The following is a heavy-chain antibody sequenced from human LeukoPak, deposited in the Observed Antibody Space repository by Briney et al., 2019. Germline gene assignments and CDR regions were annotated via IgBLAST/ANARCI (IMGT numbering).Heavy chain of an antibody. Sequence: GGSLRLSCEVSGFSFSSYAMSWVRQAPRRGLEWVSGISESGGNTYYADSVKGRFTISRDNPKNTLYLQMNSLRAEDTAVYYCARLGYDRGSYFDYWGQGTLVTVSS. CDR2: ISESGGNT. CDR1: GFSFSSYA. V-gene: IGHV3-23*01. CDR3: ARLGYDRGSYFDY. D-gene: IGHD3-22*01. J-gene: IGHJ4*02.